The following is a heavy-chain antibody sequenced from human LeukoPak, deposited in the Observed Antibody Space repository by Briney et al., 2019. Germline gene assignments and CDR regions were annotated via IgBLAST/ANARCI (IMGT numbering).Heavy chain of an antibody. Sequence: GGSLRLSCAASGFTFSSYGMHWVRQAPGKGLEWVAFIRYDGSKKYYADSVKGRFTISRDNSKNTLYLQMNSLRAEDTAVYYCAKDWKRSRILYLLGAFDIWGQGTMVTVSS. J-gene: IGHJ3*02. D-gene: IGHD2-15*01. V-gene: IGHV3-30*02. CDR1: GFTFSSYG. CDR3: AKDWKRSRILYLLGAFDI. CDR2: IRYDGSKK.